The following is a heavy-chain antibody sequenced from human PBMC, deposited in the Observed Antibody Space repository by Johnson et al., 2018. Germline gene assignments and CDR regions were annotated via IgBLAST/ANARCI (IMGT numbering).Heavy chain of an antibody. Sequence: EVQLLESGGGLVQPGGSLRLSCAASGFTFSSYAMSWVRQAPGKGLEWVSSITRNGRFIYYADSVKGRFTISRDNAKNSLYLQMNSLRDDDTAVYYCARGLTLTSVVGFSFDYWGQGTLVTVS. CDR3: ARGLTLTSVVGFSFDY. J-gene: IGHJ4*02. CDR1: GFTFSSYA. CDR2: ITRNGRFI. V-gene: IGHV3-23*01. D-gene: IGHD3-22*01.